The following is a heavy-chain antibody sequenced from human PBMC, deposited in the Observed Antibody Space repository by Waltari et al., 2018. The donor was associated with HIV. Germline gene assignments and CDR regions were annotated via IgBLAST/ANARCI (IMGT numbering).Heavy chain of an antibody. V-gene: IGHV3-30*02. J-gene: IGHJ4*01. CDR3: ARDPGINIPRYYFDF. D-gene: IGHD3-3*02. CDR2: IRYDGSDK. Sequence: VQLVESGGGVVQSGGSLSLSCGASGFPFRTHDMHWVRQAPGKGLEWVAYIRYDGSDKSYADSVKGRFTMSRDNSKNTLSLRMNSLRADDTAIYYCARDPGINIPRYYFDFWGHGTTVTV. CDR1: GFPFRTHD.